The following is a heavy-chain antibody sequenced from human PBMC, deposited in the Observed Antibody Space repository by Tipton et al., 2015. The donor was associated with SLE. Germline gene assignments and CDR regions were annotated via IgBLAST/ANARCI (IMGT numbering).Heavy chain of an antibody. CDR2: IFPSGSA. V-gene: IGHV4-39*01. CDR1: GGSISSSSYY. D-gene: IGHD3-3*01. J-gene: IGHJ5*02. CDR3: ARQDYDFGKVGTWFDP. Sequence: TLSLTCTVSGGSISSSSYYWVWIRQPPGKGLEWIGSIFPSGSAYYNPSLKSRVIISEDTSKNQFSLRLTSVTAADTAVYYCARQDYDFGKVGTWFDPWGQGVVVTVSS.